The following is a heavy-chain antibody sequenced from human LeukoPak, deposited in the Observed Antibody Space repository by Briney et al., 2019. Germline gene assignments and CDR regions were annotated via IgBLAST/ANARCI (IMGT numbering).Heavy chain of an antibody. CDR2: INGDGGR. D-gene: IGHD3-10*01. Sequence: GGSLRLSCVASGFDFSLYGMTWVRLAPGKGLQWVSAINGDGGRFYADSVKGRFTISKDISRSTLYLQMNNLRAEDTALYFCAKRGGLTIDAFDFWGRGTMVSVSS. J-gene: IGHJ3*01. CDR3: AKRGGLTIDAFDF. CDR1: GFDFSLYG. V-gene: IGHV3-23*01.